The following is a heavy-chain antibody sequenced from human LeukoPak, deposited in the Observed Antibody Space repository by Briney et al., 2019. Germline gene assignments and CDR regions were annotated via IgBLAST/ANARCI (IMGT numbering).Heavy chain of an antibody. CDR2: ISGSGGTT. J-gene: IGHJ4*02. CDR1: GFTFSSYA. D-gene: IGHD3-22*01. CDR3: AKDRGRYYDSSGYYWGYYFDS. V-gene: IGHV3-23*01. Sequence: PEGSLRLSCAASGFTFSSYAVNWVRQAPGKGLEWVSAISGSGGTTYYADSVKGRFTISRDNSKNTLYLQMSSLRAEDTAVYYCAKDRGRYYDSSGYYWGYYFDSWGQGILVTVST.